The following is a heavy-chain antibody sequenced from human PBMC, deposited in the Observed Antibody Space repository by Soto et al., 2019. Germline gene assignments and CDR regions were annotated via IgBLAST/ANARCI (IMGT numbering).Heavy chain of an antibody. CDR3: ARQAGAFGYYMDV. CDR2: IYYTGTT. CDR1: GGSISTSYYY. V-gene: IGHV4-39*01. J-gene: IGHJ6*03. Sequence: QLQLQESGPGLVKPSETLSLTCTVSGGSISTSYYYWGWIRQSPGKGLEWIGAIYYTGTTYYNPPLQSRATISVDTSNNQFSLKMSSVTAADTAVYFCARQAGAFGYYMDVWGKGPTVTVSS. D-gene: IGHD3-16*01.